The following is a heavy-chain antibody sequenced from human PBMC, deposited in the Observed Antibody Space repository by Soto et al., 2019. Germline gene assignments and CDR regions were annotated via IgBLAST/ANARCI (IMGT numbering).Heavy chain of an antibody. V-gene: IGHV3-23*01. D-gene: IGHD3-9*01. CDR2: IIGSCVTT. CDR3: AKLRYFDWSAYNWFEY. CDR1: GFTFSSYA. J-gene: IGHJ5*01. Sequence: GGSLRLSCAASGFTFSSYAMTWVRQAPGKWLEWFSGIIGSCVTTSYADFVKGRFTVSRDNFNITLYLQMNILIVEDTAVYHCAKLRYFDWSAYNWFEYWGQGTPVTVSS.